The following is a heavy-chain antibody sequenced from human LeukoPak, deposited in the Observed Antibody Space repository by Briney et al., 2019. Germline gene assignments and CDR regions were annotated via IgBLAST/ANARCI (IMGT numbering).Heavy chain of an antibody. Sequence: ASVKVSCKASGYTFTSFGIAWVRQAPRQGLEWVGWISTSSDQRRYAHMLQDRVTMTTDTSTSTAYMELRSLRSDDAGVYYCARDTNWQRDYWGQGTLVTVSS. CDR2: ISTSSDQR. J-gene: IGHJ4*02. D-gene: IGHD6-25*01. V-gene: IGHV1-18*01. CDR1: GYTFTSFG. CDR3: ARDTNWQRDY.